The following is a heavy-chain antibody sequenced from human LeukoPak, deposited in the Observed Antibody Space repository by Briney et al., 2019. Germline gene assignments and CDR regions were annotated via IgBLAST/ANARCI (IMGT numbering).Heavy chain of an antibody. CDR3: ARDSSLDY. CDR1: GGSITNYY. CDR2: IYYYGST. V-gene: IGHV4-59*12. D-gene: IGHD6-6*01. Sequence: SETLSLTCTVSGGSITNYYWSWIRQPPGKGLEWIGYIYYYGSTNYNPSLKSRVTISTDTSKSQFSLKLSSVTAADTAVHYCARDSSLDYWGQGTLVTVSS. J-gene: IGHJ4*02.